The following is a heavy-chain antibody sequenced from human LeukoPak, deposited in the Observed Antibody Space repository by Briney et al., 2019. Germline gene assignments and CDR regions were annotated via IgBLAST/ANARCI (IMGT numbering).Heavy chain of an antibody. J-gene: IGHJ6*03. D-gene: IGHD4-23*01. CDR2: FYRTGST. CDR3: ARGVNYYYYYMDV. Sequence: SETLSLTCTVSGYSISSGYYWAWIRQPPGKGLEWIGSFYRTGSTYSNPSLKSRVTISVDTSKNQFSLKLSSVTAADTAVYYCARGVNYYYYYMDVWGKGTTVTISS. V-gene: IGHV4-38-2*02. CDR1: GYSISSGYY.